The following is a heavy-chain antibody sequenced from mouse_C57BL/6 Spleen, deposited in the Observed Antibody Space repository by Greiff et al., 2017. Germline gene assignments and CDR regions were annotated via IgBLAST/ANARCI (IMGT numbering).Heavy chain of an antibody. J-gene: IGHJ2*01. Sequence: EVQLQQSGPELVKPGASVKIPCTASGYTFTDYNMDWVKQSHGKSLEWIGDINPNNGGTIYNQKFKGKATLTVDKSSSTAYMELRSLTSEDTAVYYCARSSGYGGYWGQGTTLTVSS. CDR2: INPNNGGT. D-gene: IGHD3-1*01. V-gene: IGHV1-18*01. CDR1: GYTFTDYN. CDR3: ARSSGYGGY.